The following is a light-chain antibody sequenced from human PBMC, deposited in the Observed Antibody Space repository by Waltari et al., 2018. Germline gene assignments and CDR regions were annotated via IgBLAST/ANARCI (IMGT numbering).Light chain of an antibody. CDR2: GTS. CDR1: QSISSD. J-gene: IGKJ4*01. Sequence: DIQITQSPSSLSAYVGDRVTITCRASQSISSDLNWYQQKPGKAPKLLISGTSNLQSGVPSGFSGSGSGTDFTLTINSLQPLDSATYYCQQSYSTPPTFGGGTKVEI. CDR3: QQSYSTPPT. V-gene: IGKV1-39*01.